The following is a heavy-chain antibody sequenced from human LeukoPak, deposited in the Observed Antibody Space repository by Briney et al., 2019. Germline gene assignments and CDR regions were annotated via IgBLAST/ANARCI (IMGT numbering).Heavy chain of an antibody. CDR1: GGSISSGSYY. V-gene: IGHV4-61*02. D-gene: IGHD2-2*01. CDR3: AREGRYCSSTSCYWGTGLYNWFDP. J-gene: IGHJ5*02. Sequence: PSETLSLTCTVSGGSISSGSYYWRWIRQPAGKGLEWIGRIYTSGSTNYNPSLKSRVTISVDTSKNQFSLKLSSVTAADTAVYYCAREGRYCSSTSCYWGTGLYNWFDPWGQGTLVTVSS. CDR2: IYTSGST.